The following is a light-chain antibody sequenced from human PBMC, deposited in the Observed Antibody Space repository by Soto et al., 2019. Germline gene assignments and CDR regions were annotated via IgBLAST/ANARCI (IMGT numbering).Light chain of an antibody. J-gene: IGKJ1*01. Sequence: EIVLTQSPATLSVSSGERATLSCRASQSVFSSLAWYQQKPGQAPRLLIYGAATRATGIPARFSGGGSGTEFTLTISSLQSEDFVVYYCQQYHNWPAFGQGTKVDIK. CDR2: GAA. CDR3: QQYHNWPA. CDR1: QSVFSS. V-gene: IGKV3-15*01.